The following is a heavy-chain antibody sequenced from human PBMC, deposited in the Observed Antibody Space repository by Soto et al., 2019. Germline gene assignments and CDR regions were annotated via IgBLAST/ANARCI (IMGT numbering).Heavy chain of an antibody. CDR2: INHSGST. CDR3: ARVKRYYYGSGSPRSRAYYFDY. J-gene: IGHJ4*02. Sequence: SETLSLTCAVYGGSFSGYYWSWIRQPPGKGLEWIGEINHSGSTNYNPSLKSRVTISVDTSKNQFSLKLSSVTAADTAVYYCARVKRYYYGSGSPRSRAYYFDYWGQGTLVTVSS. V-gene: IGHV4-34*01. CDR1: GGSFSGYY. D-gene: IGHD3-10*01.